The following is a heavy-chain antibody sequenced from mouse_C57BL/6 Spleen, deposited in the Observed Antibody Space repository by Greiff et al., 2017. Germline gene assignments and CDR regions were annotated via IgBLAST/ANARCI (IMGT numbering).Heavy chain of an antibody. Sequence: QVQLQQPGAELVKPGASVKLSCKASGYTFTSYWMQWVKQRPGQGLEWIGEIDPSDSYTNYNQKFKGKATLTVDTSSSTAYMQLSSLTSEDSAVYYCARYYYYFDYWGQGTTLTVSS. CDR1: GYTFTSYW. CDR3: ARYYYYFDY. D-gene: IGHD1-1*01. V-gene: IGHV1-50*01. CDR2: IDPSDSYT. J-gene: IGHJ2*01.